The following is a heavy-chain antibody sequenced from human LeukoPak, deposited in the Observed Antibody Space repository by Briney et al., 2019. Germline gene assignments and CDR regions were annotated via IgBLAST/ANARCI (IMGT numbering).Heavy chain of an antibody. D-gene: IGHD2-2*01. V-gene: IGHV1-69*05. J-gene: IGHJ6*03. CDR3: ASSTKDIVVVPAAAGYYYYYMDV. CDR2: IIPIFGTA. CDR1: GGTFSSYA. Sequence: SVKVSCKASGGTFSSYAISWVRQAPGQGLEWMGVIIPIFGTANYAQKFQGRVTITTDESTSTAYMELSSLRSEDTAVYYCASSTKDIVVVPAAAGYYYYYMDVWGKGTTVTVSS.